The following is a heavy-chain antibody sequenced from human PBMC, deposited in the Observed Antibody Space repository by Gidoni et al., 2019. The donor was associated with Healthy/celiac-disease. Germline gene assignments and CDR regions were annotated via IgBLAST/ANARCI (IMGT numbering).Heavy chain of an antibody. Sequence: QVQLQQCRAGLLQPSETLSLSCPVSGWSFSGYSWSWILQPPGKGLEWIVEINHSGSTNYNPSLKSRVTISVDTSKNQFSLKLSSVTAADTAVYYCARGSSWYAFFFYWGQGTLVTVSS. D-gene: IGHD6-13*01. CDR3: ARGSSWYAFFFY. CDR1: GWSFSGYS. J-gene: IGHJ4*02. V-gene: IGHV4-34*01. CDR2: INHSGST.